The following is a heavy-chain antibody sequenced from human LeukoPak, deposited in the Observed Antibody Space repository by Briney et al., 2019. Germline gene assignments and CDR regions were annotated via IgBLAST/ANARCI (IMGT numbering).Heavy chain of an antibody. D-gene: IGHD3-16*01. CDR2: IYYSGST. CDR1: GGSISSYY. Sequence: SETLSLTGTVSGGSISSYYWSWIRQPPGKGLEWIGYIYYSGSTNYNPSLKSRVTISVDTSKNQFSLKLSSVTAADTAVYYCAREKFNYDLLHYFDYWGQGTLVTVSS. J-gene: IGHJ4*02. V-gene: IGHV4-59*12. CDR3: AREKFNYDLLHYFDY.